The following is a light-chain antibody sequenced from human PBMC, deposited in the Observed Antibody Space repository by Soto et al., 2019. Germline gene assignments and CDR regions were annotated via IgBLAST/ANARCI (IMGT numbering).Light chain of an antibody. CDR2: DVN. CDR1: SSDVGGYNY. J-gene: IGLJ1*01. CDR3: CSYAGSYIFYV. V-gene: IGLV2-11*01. Sequence: ALAQPRSVSGSPGQSVTISCTGTSSDVGGYNYVSWYQQHPGKAPKLMIYDVNKRPSGVPDRFSGSKSGNTASLTISGLQADDEADYYCCSYAGSYIFYVFGTGTKVTVL.